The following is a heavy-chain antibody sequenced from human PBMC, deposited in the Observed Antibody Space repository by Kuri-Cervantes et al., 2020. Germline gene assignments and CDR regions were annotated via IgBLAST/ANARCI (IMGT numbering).Heavy chain of an antibody. Sequence: SGPTLVKPTELLTLTCTVSGFSLSNARMGVSWIRQPPVKALEWLAHIFSNDEKSYSTSLKSRLTISKDTSKSQVVLTMTNMDPVGTATYYCARDTRSYSSSWGVYYYYYGMDVWGQGTTVTVSS. CDR2: IFSNDEK. D-gene: IGHD6-13*01. CDR1: GFSLSNARMG. V-gene: IGHV2-26*01. CDR3: ARDTRSYSSSWGVYYYYYGMDV. J-gene: IGHJ6*02.